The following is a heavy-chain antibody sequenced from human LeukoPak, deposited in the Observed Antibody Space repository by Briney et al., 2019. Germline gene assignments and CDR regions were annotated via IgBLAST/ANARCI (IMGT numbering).Heavy chain of an antibody. CDR3: ARRESSGSIDD. CDR1: GYTFSNYW. J-gene: IGHJ4*02. Sequence: ESLKISCKGSGYTFSNYWIGWVRQVPGKGLEWMGIIYPGDSATRYSPSFQGQVTISADKSISTAYLQWSSLKASDTAMYYCARRESSGSIDDWGQGTLVTVSS. CDR2: IYPGDSAT. D-gene: IGHD6-19*01. V-gene: IGHV5-51*01.